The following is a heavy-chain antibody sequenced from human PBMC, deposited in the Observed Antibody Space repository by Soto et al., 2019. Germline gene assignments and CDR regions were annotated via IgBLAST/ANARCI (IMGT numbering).Heavy chain of an antibody. D-gene: IGHD2-15*01. CDR3: ATGPDYCSGGSCSFNWFDP. CDR2: FDPEDGET. J-gene: IGHJ5*02. CDR1: GYTLTELS. Sequence: ASVKVSCKVSGYTLTELSMHWVRQAPGKGLEWMGGFDPEDGETIYAQKFQGRVTMTEDTSTDTAYMELSSLRSEDTAVYYCATGPDYCSGGSCSFNWFDPWGQGTLVTVSS. V-gene: IGHV1-24*01.